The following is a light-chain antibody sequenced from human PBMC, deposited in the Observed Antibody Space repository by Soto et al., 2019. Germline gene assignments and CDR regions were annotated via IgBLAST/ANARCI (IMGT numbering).Light chain of an antibody. CDR1: QSVSSK. CDR3: QQYDRWPVT. V-gene: IGKV3-15*01. CDR2: GAS. J-gene: IGKJ4*01. Sequence: EIVLTQSPATLSLSPWERATLSCRASQSVSSKLVWYQQKPGQAPRFLIYGASTRATGIPARFRGSGSGTEFTLTIDRLQSADFAVYYCQQYDRWPVTFGGGTKVDIK.